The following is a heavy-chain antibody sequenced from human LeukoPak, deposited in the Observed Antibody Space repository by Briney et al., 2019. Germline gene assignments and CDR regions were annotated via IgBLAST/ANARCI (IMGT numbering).Heavy chain of an antibody. CDR2: ISGSGGGT. CDR3: AKRGVVIRVILVGFHKEAYYFDS. CDR1: GITLSNYG. Sequence: GGSLRLSCEVSGITLSNYGMSWVRQAPGKGLEWVAGISGSGGGTNYADSVKGRFTISRDNSKNTLYLQMNSLRAEDTAVYFCAKRGVVIRVILVGFHKEAYYFDSWGQGALVTVSS. J-gene: IGHJ4*02. V-gene: IGHV3-23*01. D-gene: IGHD3-22*01.